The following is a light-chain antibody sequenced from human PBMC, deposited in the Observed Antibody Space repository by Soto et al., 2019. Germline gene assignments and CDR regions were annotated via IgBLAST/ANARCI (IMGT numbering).Light chain of an antibody. CDR1: SSDVGSYNL. CDR2: EVS. V-gene: IGLV2-23*02. CDR3: CSYAGSSTVV. J-gene: IGLJ2*01. Sequence: QSALTQPASVSGSPGQSITISCTGTSSDVGSYNLVSWYQQHPGTAPKVMIYEVSKRPSGVSNRVSGSKSGNTASLAISGLQAEDEADYYCCSYAGSSTVVFGGGTKLTVL.